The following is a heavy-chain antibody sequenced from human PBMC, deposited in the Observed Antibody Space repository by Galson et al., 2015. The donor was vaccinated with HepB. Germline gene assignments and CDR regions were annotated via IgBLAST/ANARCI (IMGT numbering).Heavy chain of an antibody. V-gene: IGHV5-51*01. CDR2: IYPGDSDT. CDR1: GYSFTSYW. D-gene: IGHD5-12*01. J-gene: IGHJ6*02. Sequence: QSGAEVKKPGESLKISCKGSGYSFTSYWIGWVRQMPGKGLEWMGIIYPGDSDTRYSPSFQGQVTISADKSISTAYLQWSSLKASDTAMYYCARVGEKRGYSGYDDYYYYYGMDVWGQGTTVTVSS. CDR3: ARVGEKRGYSGYDDYYYYYGMDV.